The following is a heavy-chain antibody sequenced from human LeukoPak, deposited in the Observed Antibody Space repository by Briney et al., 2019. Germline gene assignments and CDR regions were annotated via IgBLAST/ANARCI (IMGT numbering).Heavy chain of an antibody. J-gene: IGHJ4*02. CDR2: ISSTGST. V-gene: IGHV4-61*02. D-gene: IGHD3-10*01. CDR1: GGSISSGGHY. CDR3: ARDQTYSGSGIYAYFDY. Sequence: SETLSLTCTVSGGSISSGGHYWSWIRQPAGKGLEYLGRISSTGSTNYNPSLRSRVTISADTSKNHFSLKLTSVTAADTAVYYCARDQTYSGSGIYAYFDYWGQGILVTVSS.